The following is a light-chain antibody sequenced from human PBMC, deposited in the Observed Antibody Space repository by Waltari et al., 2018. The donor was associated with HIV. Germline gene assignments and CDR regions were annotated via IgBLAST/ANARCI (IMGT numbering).Light chain of an antibody. CDR3: QQSNSIPLT. J-gene: IGKJ4*01. V-gene: IGKV1-39*01. CDR1: QSISIY. CDR2: TTS. Sequence: DIQMTQSPSSLSASVGDRVTITCRAMQSISIYLNWYQQKPGKAHKLLIYTTSSLQSVVPSRFSGSGSGTEFTLIISSLQPEDFATYFCQQSNSIPLTFGGGTKVEIK.